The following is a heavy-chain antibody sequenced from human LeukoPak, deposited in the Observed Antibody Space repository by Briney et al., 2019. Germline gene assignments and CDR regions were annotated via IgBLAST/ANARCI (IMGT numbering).Heavy chain of an antibody. J-gene: IGHJ4*02. Sequence: SETLSLTCTVSGGSISSSSYYWGWIRQPPGKGLEWIGSIYYSGDTYYNPSLKSRRVTISVDTSKNQFSLRLSSVTAADTAVYYCARGRGIAARPGLFDYWGQGTLVTVSS. CDR2: IYYSGDT. V-gene: IGHV4-39*01. CDR3: ARGRGIAARPGLFDY. CDR1: GGSISSSSYY. D-gene: IGHD6-6*01.